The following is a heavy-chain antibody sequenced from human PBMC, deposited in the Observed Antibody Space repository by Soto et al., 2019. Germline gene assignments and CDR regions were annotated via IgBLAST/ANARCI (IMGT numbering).Heavy chain of an antibody. CDR1: GGSISSSSYY. Sequence: QLQLQESGPGLVKPSETLSLTCTVSGGSISSSSYYWGWIGQPPGKGLEWIGSIYYSGSTYYNPSLKIRVTISADTSKNQFSLKLSSVTAADTAVYYCARHREPYYYYGMDVWGQGTTVTVSS. D-gene: IGHD1-26*01. CDR3: ARHREPYYYYGMDV. J-gene: IGHJ6*02. V-gene: IGHV4-39*01. CDR2: IYYSGST.